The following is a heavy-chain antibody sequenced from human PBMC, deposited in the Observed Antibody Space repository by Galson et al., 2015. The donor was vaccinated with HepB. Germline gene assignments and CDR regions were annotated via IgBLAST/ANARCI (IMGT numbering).Heavy chain of an antibody. V-gene: IGHV1-18*01. D-gene: IGHD3-16*02. Sequence: SVKVYCKAYGYTFTSYGISWVRQAPGQGLEWMGWISAYNGNTNYAQKLQGRVTMTTDTSTSTAYMELRSLRSDDTAVYYCARVSLGGITFGGVSVFAGAYWGQGTLVTVSS. CDR3: ARVSLGGITFGGVSVFAGAY. CDR2: ISAYNGNT. CDR1: GYTFTSYG. J-gene: IGHJ4*02.